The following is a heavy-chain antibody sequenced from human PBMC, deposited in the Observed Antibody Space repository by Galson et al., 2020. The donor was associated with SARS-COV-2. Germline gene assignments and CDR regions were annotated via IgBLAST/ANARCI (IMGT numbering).Heavy chain of an antibody. J-gene: IGHJ4*02. CDR2: IWNDGTNK. CDR3: ARDNLYSSSPNFDY. V-gene: IGHV3-33*01. CDR1: GLTFSGYG. D-gene: IGHD6-6*01. Sequence: TGGSLRLSCEASGLTFSGYGIHWVRQAPGTGLERVALIWNDGTNKYSADSVEGRFTISLDNSKTTVYLPMNSLRAVDTAVYYCARDNLYSSSPNFDYWGQGTLVTVSS.